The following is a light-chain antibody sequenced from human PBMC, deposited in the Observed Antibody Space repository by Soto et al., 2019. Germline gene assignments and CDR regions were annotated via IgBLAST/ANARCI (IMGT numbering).Light chain of an antibody. CDR2: TAS. J-gene: IGKJ3*01. CDR1: QNINTY. V-gene: IGKV1-39*01. CDR3: QQSHSIPHT. Sequence: DMQMTQSPSSLPASVGDRVTITCRASQNINTYLNWYQQKPGKAPKLLIYTASSLQSGVPSTFSGSGSGTDVTLTISSLQPEDFATYYCQQSHSIPHTFGLGTKVDIK.